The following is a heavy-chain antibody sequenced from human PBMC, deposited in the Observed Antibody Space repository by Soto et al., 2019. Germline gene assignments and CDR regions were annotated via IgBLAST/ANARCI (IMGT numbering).Heavy chain of an antibody. CDR1: GYSFTSYW. D-gene: IGHD3-10*01. CDR2: IYPGDPDT. Sequence: PGESLKISCKGSGYSFTSYWIGWVRQMPGKGLEWMGIIYPGDPDTRYSPSFQGQVTISADKSISTAYLQWSSLKASDTAMYYCARHPPRDMVRGVITPWYFDYWGQGTLVTVSS. J-gene: IGHJ4*02. CDR3: ARHPPRDMVRGVITPWYFDY. V-gene: IGHV5-51*01.